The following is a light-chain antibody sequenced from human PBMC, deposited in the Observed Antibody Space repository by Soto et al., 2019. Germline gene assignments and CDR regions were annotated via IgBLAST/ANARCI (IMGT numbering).Light chain of an antibody. CDR1: GGSIASGY. J-gene: IGLJ1*01. V-gene: IGLV6-57*03. Sequence: NFMLTQPHSVSESPGKTVTISCTRSGGSIASGYVQLYRQRPGSAPTTVIYEDNQRPSGVPDRFSGSIDSSSNSASLTISGLQTEDEADYYCQSYHSSYPYVFGTGTKLTVL. CDR3: QSYHSSYPYV. CDR2: EDN.